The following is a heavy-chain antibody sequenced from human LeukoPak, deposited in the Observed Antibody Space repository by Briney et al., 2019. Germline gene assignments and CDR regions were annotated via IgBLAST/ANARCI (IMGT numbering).Heavy chain of an antibody. CDR1: GGSISSYY. D-gene: IGHD6-13*01. CDR2: IYYSGTT. Sequence: SETLSLTCTVSGGSISSYYWSWIRQPPGKGLEWIGYIYYSGTTNYNPSLKSRVTISVDTSNNQFSLKLSSVTAADTAVYYCARGVYIAAAQYGYWGQGTLVTVSS. J-gene: IGHJ4*02. CDR3: ARGVYIAAAQYGY. V-gene: IGHV4-59*01.